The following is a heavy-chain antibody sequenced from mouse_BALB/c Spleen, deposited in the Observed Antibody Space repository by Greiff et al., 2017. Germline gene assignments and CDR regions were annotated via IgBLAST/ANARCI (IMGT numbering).Heavy chain of an antibody. Sequence: EVQVVESGGGLVKPGGSLKLSCAASGFTFSDYYMYWVRQTPEKRLEWVATISDGGSYTYYPDTVTGRFTISRDNAKNTLYLEMSSLRSEDTALYYCARQEAMDYWGQGTSVTVSS. V-gene: IGHV5-4*02. CDR1: GFTFSDYY. CDR2: ISDGGSYT. CDR3: ARQEAMDY. J-gene: IGHJ4*01.